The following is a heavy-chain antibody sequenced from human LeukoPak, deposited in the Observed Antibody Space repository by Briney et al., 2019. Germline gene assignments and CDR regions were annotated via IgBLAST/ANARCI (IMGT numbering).Heavy chain of an antibody. J-gene: IGHJ6*02. V-gene: IGHV1-69*04. CDR1: GGTFSSYA. Sequence: SVKVSCKASGGTFSSYAISWVRQAPGQGLEWMGRIIPILVIANYAQKFQGRVTITADKSTSTAYMELSSLRSEDTAVYYCARVYCSSTSCHPSIAHYYYYGMDVWGQGTTVTVSS. CDR2: IIPILVIA. CDR3: ARVYCSSTSCHPSIAHYYYYGMDV. D-gene: IGHD2-2*01.